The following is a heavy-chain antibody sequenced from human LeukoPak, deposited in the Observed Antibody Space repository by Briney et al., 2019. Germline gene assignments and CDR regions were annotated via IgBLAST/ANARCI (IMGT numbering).Heavy chain of an antibody. CDR2: ISYDGSNK. D-gene: IGHD2-15*01. J-gene: IGHJ5*02. CDR3: ARAVQAAFDP. CDR1: GFTFSSYA. V-gene: IGHV3-30-3*01. Sequence: GGSLRLSCAASGFTFSSYAMHWVRQAPGKGLEWVAVISYDGSNKYYADSVKGRFTISRDNSKNALYLQMNSLRAEDTAVYYCARAVQAAFDPWGQGTLVTVSS.